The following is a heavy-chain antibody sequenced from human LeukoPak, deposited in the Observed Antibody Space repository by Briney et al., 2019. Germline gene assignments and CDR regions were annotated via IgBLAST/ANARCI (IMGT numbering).Heavy chain of an antibody. CDR3: ARGLTNDYVWGSYRYLNAFDI. Sequence: ASVKVSCKASGGTFSSYAISWVRQAPGQGLEWMGGIIPIFGTANYAQKFQGRVTITADESTSTAYMELSSLRCEDTAVYYCARGLTNDYVWGSYRYLNAFDIWGQGTMVTVSS. J-gene: IGHJ3*02. CDR2: IIPIFGTA. D-gene: IGHD3-16*02. V-gene: IGHV1-69*13. CDR1: GGTFSSYA.